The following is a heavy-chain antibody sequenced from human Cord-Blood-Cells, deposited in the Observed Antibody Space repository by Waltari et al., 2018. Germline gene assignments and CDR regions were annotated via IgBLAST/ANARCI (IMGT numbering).Heavy chain of an antibody. V-gene: IGHV3-33*01. Sequence: QVQLVESGGGVVQPGRSLRLSCAASGFTFSSYGMHWVRQAPGKGLEWVAVIWYDGSNKYYADSVKGRFTISRDNSKNTLYLQMNSLRAEDTAVYYCARDLGGGWFDHWGQGTLVTVSS. CDR1: GFTFSSYG. J-gene: IGHJ5*02. CDR2: IWYDGSNK. CDR3: ARDLGGGWFDH. D-gene: IGHD3-16*01.